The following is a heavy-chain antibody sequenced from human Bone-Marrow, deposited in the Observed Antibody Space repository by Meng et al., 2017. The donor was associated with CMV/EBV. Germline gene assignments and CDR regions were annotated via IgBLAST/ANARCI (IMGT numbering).Heavy chain of an antibody. Sequence: GGSLRLSCAMSGFTLNNFHMHWVRQTPGRGLEWVAFIRDDGNDIHYGDSVRGRFTISRDNSKNTLYLQMNSLRAEDTAVYYCANRYRGYEDVWYFESWGQGTLVTVSS. D-gene: IGHD5-12*01. CDR2: IRDDGNDI. V-gene: IGHV3-30*02. J-gene: IGHJ4*02. CDR1: GFTLNNFH. CDR3: ANRYRGYEDVWYFES.